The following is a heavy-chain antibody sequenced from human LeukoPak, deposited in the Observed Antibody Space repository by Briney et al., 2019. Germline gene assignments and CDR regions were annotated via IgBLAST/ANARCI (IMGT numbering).Heavy chain of an antibody. J-gene: IGHJ4*02. CDR1: GYTFSNFF. Sequence: GASVKVSCKASGYTFSNFFIHWVRQAPGQGLERLGIIHPSDGRANFAQKFQDRVSLKSNTSTSTVYMELSSLTSEDTAIYFCTTVLKVGPWDFWGQGTLITVSS. V-gene: IGHV1-46*01. CDR2: IHPSDGRA. CDR3: TTVLKVGPWDF. D-gene: IGHD3-16*01.